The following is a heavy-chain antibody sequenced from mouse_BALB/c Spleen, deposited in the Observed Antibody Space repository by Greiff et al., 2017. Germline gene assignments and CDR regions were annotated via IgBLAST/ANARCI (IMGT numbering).Heavy chain of an antibody. D-gene: IGHD1-1*01. V-gene: IGHV5-6*01. CDR2: ISSGGSYT. CDR1: GFTFSSYG. Sequence: EVMLVESGGDLVKPGGSLKLSCAASGFTFSSYGMSWVRQTPDKRLEWVATISSGGSYTYYPDSVKGRFTISRDNAKNTLYLQMSSLKSEDTAMYYCARHYYGSSYEGYYAMDYWGQGTSVTVSS. CDR3: ARHYYGSSYEGYYAMDY. J-gene: IGHJ4*01.